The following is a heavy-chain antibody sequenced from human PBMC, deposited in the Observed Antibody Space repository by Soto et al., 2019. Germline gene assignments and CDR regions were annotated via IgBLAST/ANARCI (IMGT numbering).Heavy chain of an antibody. J-gene: IGHJ6*02. Sequence: QVQLVESGGGVLQPGRSLRLSCAASGFTFSSYAMHWVRQAPGKGLEWVAVVSYDGSNKYYADSVKGRFTISRDNSKNSLYLQMNSLRAEDTAVYYCARDLLWFGELLLGGMDVWGQGTTVTVSS. CDR3: ARDLLWFGELLLGGMDV. CDR1: GFTFSSYA. CDR2: VSYDGSNK. D-gene: IGHD3-10*01. V-gene: IGHV3-30-3*01.